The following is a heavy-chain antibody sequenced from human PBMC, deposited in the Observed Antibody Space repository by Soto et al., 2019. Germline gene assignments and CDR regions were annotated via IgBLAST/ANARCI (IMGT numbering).Heavy chain of an antibody. D-gene: IGHD2-15*01. CDR3: ARLLVVPPNNWFDP. Sequence: PSETLSLTCTVSGGSISSSSYYWGWIRQPPGKGLEWIGSIYYSGSTYYNPSLKSRVTISVDTSKNQFSLKLSSVTAADTAVYYCARLLVVPPNNWFDPWGQGTLVTVSS. J-gene: IGHJ5*02. CDR1: GGSISSSSYY. CDR2: IYYSGST. V-gene: IGHV4-39*01.